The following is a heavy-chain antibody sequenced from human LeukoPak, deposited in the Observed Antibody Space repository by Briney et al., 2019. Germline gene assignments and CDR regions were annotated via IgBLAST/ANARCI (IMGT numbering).Heavy chain of an antibody. D-gene: IGHD6-25*01. Sequence: GGSLRLSCAASGFTFSDYYMNWIRQAPGKGLEWVSYTSSSSSYTNYADSVKGRFTISRDNAKNSLYLQMNSLRAEDTAVYYCATDQDSSGCLDYWGQGTLDTVSS. CDR3: ATDQDSSGCLDY. V-gene: IGHV3-11*05. J-gene: IGHJ4*02. CDR2: TSSSSSYT. CDR1: GFTFSDYY.